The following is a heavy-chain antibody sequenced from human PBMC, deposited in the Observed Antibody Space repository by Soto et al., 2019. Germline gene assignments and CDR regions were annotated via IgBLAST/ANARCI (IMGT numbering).Heavy chain of an antibody. J-gene: IGHJ4*02. CDR3: AKGLLTGRWYAED. CDR1: GFTFSNSV. CDR2: ITTNGHT. Sequence: EVHLLESGGVLVQPGESLRLSCETSGFTFSNSVMTWVRQFPGKRLEWVSVITTNGHTDYADSVKGRFTISRDNSKNTVYLQMNSLRAEDTAVYYCAKGLLTGRWYAEDWGQGTLVTVSS. V-gene: IGHV3-23*01. D-gene: IGHD6-13*01.